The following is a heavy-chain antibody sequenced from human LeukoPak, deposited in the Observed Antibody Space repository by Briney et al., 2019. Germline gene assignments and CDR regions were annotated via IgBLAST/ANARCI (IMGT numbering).Heavy chain of an antibody. V-gene: IGHV3-23*01. Sequence: GGSLRLSCAASGFTFSSYAMSWVRQAPGKGLEWVSAISGSGGSTYYADSVKGRFTISRDNSKNTLYLQMNSLRAEDTAVYYCVINGGWFGELFFDYWGQGTLVTVSS. CDR3: VINGGWFGELFFDY. CDR1: GFTFSSYA. J-gene: IGHJ4*02. CDR2: ISGSGGST. D-gene: IGHD3-10*01.